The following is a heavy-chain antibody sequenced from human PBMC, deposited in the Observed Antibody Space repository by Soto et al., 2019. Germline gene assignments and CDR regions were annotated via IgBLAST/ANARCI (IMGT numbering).Heavy chain of an antibody. CDR1: GFTFRSAW. D-gene: IGHD3-22*01. Sequence: LRLSCAASGFTFRSAWLSWVRPAPGKGLEWVGRIKSNTDGGTTEYAAPVKGRFTMSRDDSKNTLYLQMNSLKTEDTAVYYCTTDPVTMIVVVPSSGWGQGTLVTVSS. CDR3: TTDPVTMIVVVPSSG. J-gene: IGHJ4*02. V-gene: IGHV3-15*01. CDR2: IKSNTDGGTT.